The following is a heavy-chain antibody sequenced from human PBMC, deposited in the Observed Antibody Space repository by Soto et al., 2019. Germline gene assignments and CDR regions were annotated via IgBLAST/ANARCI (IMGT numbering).Heavy chain of an antibody. CDR2: IWYDGSNK. CDR1: GFTFSSYG. J-gene: IGHJ4*02. D-gene: IGHD2-15*01. Sequence: QVQLVESGGGVVQPGRSLRLSCAASGFTFSSYGMHWVRQALGKRLEWVAVIWYDGSNKYYADSVKGRFTISRDNSKNTLYLQMNSLRAEDTAVYYCARDGYCSGGSCYSVPVFDYWGQGTLVTVSS. CDR3: ARDGYCSGGSCYSVPVFDY. V-gene: IGHV3-33*01.